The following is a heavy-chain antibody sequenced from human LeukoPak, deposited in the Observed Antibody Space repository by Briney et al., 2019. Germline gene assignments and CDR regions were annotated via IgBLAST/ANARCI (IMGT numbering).Heavy chain of an antibody. Sequence: LPGRSLRLSCAASGFTFSDYTIHWVRQAPGKGLEWVAVISYDGSAESYADSVKGRFTISRDNSKNTLYLQMNSLRAEDTAVYYCARDEIERYSSGWGYYFDYWGQGTLVTVSS. V-gene: IGHV3-30*04. CDR1: GFTFSDYT. CDR3: ARDEIERYSSGWGYYFDY. J-gene: IGHJ4*02. D-gene: IGHD6-19*01. CDR2: ISYDGSAE.